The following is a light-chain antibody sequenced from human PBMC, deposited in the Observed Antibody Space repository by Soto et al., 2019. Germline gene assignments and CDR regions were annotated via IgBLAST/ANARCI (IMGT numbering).Light chain of an antibody. CDR3: QQYINLWT. CDR1: QSVSSN. J-gene: IGKJ1*01. Sequence: DIVMTKSPATESVSPGERATLSCRASQSVSSNLAWYQQKPGQSPRLLIYGASTRATGVPARFSGSGSGTEFTLTVSSLQSEDFAVYYCQQYINLWTFGQGTKVDIK. V-gene: IGKV3-15*01. CDR2: GAS.